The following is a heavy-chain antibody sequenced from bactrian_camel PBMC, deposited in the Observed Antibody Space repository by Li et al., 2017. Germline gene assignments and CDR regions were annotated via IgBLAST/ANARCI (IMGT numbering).Heavy chain of an antibody. V-gene: IGHV3S55*01. CDR2: IGSDRAT. Sequence: HVQLVESGGGSVRAGTSLTLTCVTSGYTDDGHCMGWFRQVPGKQREKVALIGSDRATHYSQSVKGRFTISKDNAMNTLYLQLSNLKTEDTAMYYCAVFSPTRAYNNPRSQGTQVTVS. D-gene: IGHD2*01. CDR1: GYTDDGHC. J-gene: IGHJ4*01.